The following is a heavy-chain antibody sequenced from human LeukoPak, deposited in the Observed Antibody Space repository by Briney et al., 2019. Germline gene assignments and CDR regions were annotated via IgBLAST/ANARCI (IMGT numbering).Heavy chain of an antibody. Sequence: SETLSLTCTVSGGSISSYYWSWIRQPPGKGLEWIGYIYYSGSTNYNPSLKSRVTISVDTSKNQFSLKLSSVTAADAAVYYCARAKVRGVTYAPFDYWGQGTLVTVSS. V-gene: IGHV4-59*01. CDR3: ARAKVRGVTYAPFDY. D-gene: IGHD3-10*01. CDR2: IYYSGST. J-gene: IGHJ4*02. CDR1: GGSISSYY.